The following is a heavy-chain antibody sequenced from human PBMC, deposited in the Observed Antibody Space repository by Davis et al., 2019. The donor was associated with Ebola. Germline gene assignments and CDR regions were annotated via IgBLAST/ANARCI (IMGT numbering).Heavy chain of an antibody. CDR3: ARDGLAGAADS. Sequence: AASVKVSCKASGGSFSNFAISWVRQAPGQGLEWMGWISPYNGKTNYAQNLQGRVTMTTDTSTSTAYMELRSLRSEDTALYYCARDGLAGAADSWGQGTLVTVSS. CDR2: ISPYNGKT. CDR1: GGSFSNFA. D-gene: IGHD6-13*01. J-gene: IGHJ4*02. V-gene: IGHV1-18*01.